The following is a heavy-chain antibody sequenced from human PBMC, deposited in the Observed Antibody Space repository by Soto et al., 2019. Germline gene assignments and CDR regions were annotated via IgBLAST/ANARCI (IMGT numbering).Heavy chain of an antibody. Sequence: QVQLVQSGAEVKKPGSSVKVSCKASGGTFSSYTISWVRQAPGQGLEWMGRIIPILGIANYAQKFQGRVTITADKSTSTADMELSSLRSEDTAVYYCARGAHGEGAYGMDVWGQGTTVTVSS. CDR3: ARGAHGEGAYGMDV. J-gene: IGHJ6*02. D-gene: IGHD3-10*01. CDR2: IIPILGIA. V-gene: IGHV1-69*02. CDR1: GGTFSSYT.